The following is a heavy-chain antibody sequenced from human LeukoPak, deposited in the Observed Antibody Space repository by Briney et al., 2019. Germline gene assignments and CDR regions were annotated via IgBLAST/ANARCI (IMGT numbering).Heavy chain of an antibody. Sequence: GGSLRLSCAASGFTFSSYSMNWVRQAPGKGLEWVSSISNSSSYIYYADSVKGRFTISRDNAKNSLYLQMNSLRAEDTAVYYCARALDGPYTTKEGTDYWGQGTLVTVSS. J-gene: IGHJ4*02. V-gene: IGHV3-21*01. CDR2: ISNSSSYI. CDR3: ARALDGPYTTKEGTDY. CDR1: GFTFSSYS. D-gene: IGHD2-2*02.